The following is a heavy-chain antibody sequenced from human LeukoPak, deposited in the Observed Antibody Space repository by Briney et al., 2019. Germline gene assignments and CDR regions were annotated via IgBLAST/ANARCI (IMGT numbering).Heavy chain of an antibody. V-gene: IGHV3-23*01. CDR1: GFTFSNAW. Sequence: GGSLRLSCAASGFTFSNAWMNWVRQAPGKGLEWVSAISGGGGSTYYADSVKGRFTISRDNSKNTVYLQMNSLRAEDTAVYYCAKDEASSWSKNWFDPWGQGTLVTVSS. CDR2: ISGGGGST. CDR3: AKDEASSWSKNWFDP. J-gene: IGHJ5*02. D-gene: IGHD6-13*01.